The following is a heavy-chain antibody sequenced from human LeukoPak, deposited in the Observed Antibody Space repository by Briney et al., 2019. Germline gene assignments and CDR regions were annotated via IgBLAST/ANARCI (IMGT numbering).Heavy chain of an antibody. V-gene: IGHV3-21*01. Sequence: GSLSLSCAASGFTFSSYSMNWVRQAPGKGLAWVSSISSSSSYIYYADSVKGRFTISRDNAKNSLYLQMNSLRAEDTAVYYCASRYYDSSGDYYYYYGMDVWGQGTTVTVSS. CDR3: ASRYYDSSGDYYYYYGMDV. CDR2: ISSSSSYI. CDR1: GFTFSSYS. D-gene: IGHD3-22*01. J-gene: IGHJ6*02.